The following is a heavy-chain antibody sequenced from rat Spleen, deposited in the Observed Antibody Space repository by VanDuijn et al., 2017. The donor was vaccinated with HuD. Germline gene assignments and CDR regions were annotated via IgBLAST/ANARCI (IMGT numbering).Heavy chain of an antibody. CDR3: ARQDTSGYSNWFAY. V-gene: IGHV5-25*01. D-gene: IGHD4-3*01. CDR1: GFTFSDYY. CDR2: ISTGGGNT. J-gene: IGHJ3*01. Sequence: EVQLAESGGGLVQPGRSLKLSCAASGFTFSDYYMAWVRQAPTKGLEWVASISTGGGNTYYRDSVKGRFTISRDNAKSTLYLQVDSLRSEDTATYYCARQDTSGYSNWFAYWGQGTLVTVSS.